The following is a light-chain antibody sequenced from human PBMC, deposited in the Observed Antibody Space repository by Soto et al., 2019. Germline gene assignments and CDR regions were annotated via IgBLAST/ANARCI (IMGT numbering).Light chain of an antibody. Sequence: QLVLTQSPSASASLGAWVKLTCTLSSGHSSYDIAWHQQQPEKGPRYLMKLNSDGSHSKGAGIPDRFSGSSSGAERYLTIPSLQSEDEADYYCQTWGTGVVFGGGTKLTVL. CDR1: SGHSSYD. J-gene: IGLJ2*01. CDR3: QTWGTGVV. V-gene: IGLV4-69*01. CDR2: LNSDGSH.